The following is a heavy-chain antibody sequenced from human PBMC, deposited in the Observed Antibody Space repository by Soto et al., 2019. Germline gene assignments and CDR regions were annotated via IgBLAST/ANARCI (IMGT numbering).Heavy chain of an antibody. Sequence: GGSLRLSCAASGFTFSSYAMHWVRQAPGKGLEWVAVISYDGSNKYYADSVKGRFTISRDNSKNTLYLQMNSLRAEDTAVYYCARAGLYSSLGYYFDYWGQGTLVTVSS. J-gene: IGHJ4*02. D-gene: IGHD2-21*01. V-gene: IGHV3-30-3*01. CDR1: GFTFSSYA. CDR2: ISYDGSNK. CDR3: ARAGLYSSLGYYFDY.